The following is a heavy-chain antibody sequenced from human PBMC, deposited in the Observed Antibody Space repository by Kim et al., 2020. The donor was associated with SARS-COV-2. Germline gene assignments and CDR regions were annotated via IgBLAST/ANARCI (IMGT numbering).Heavy chain of an antibody. CDR2: ISWDGGST. Sequence: GGSLRLSCAASGFTFDDYAMHWVRQAPGKGLEWVSLISWDGGSTYYADSVKGRFTISRDNSKNSLYLQMNSLRAEDTALYYCAKVQGMISSSSPIWDWGQGTLVTVSS. V-gene: IGHV3-43D*03. D-gene: IGHD6-6*01. CDR3: AKVQGMISSSSPIWD. J-gene: IGHJ4*02. CDR1: GFTFDDYA.